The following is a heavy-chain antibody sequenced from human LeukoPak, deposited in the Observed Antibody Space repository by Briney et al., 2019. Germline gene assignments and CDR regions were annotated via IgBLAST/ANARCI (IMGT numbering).Heavy chain of an antibody. CDR3: ARGGLGKRIAAAAPNWFDP. J-gene: IGHJ5*02. V-gene: IGHV4-34*01. D-gene: IGHD6-13*01. CDR1: GGSFSGYY. Sequence: PSETLSLTCAVYGGSFSGYYLSWIRQPPGEGLEWIGEINHSGSTNYNPSLKSRVTISVDTSKNQFSLKLSSVTAADTAVYYCARGGLGKRIAAAAPNWFDPWGQGTLVTVSS. CDR2: INHSGST.